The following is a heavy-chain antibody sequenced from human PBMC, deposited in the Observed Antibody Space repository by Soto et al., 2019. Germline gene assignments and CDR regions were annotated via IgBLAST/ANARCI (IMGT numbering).Heavy chain of an antibody. Sequence: QVVESGGGLVQPGGSLRLSCVASGFTFTTYGMNWVRQAPGKGLEWVSYISYTSSTIFYAHSVKGRFTISRDNAKNSLFLQMNSLRGDDPAVYYCAREENRSGWYGADDMWGQGKMVTVSS. CDR1: GFTFTTYG. CDR2: ISYTSSTI. V-gene: IGHV3-48*01. CDR3: AREENRSGWYGADDM. D-gene: IGHD6-19*01. J-gene: IGHJ3*02.